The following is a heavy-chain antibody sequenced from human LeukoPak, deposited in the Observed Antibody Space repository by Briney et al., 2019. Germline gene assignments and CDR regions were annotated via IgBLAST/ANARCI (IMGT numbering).Heavy chain of an antibody. V-gene: IGHV4-59*12. J-gene: IGHJ4*02. CDR2: ISYSGST. D-gene: IGHD6-6*01. CDR3: ARGGSRSYTSSTLDY. CDR1: GFSITFYY. Sequence: SETLSLTCSVSGFSITFYYWNWIRQSPGKGLEWIGSISYSGSTNYNPSLKSRVTISIDTSKNRFSLKVSSVIAADTAMYYCARGGSRSYTSSTLDYWGQGTLVTVSS.